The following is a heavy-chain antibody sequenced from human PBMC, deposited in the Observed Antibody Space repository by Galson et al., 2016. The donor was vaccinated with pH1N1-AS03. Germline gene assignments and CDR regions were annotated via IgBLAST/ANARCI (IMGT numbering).Heavy chain of an antibody. V-gene: IGHV3-7*01. D-gene: IGHD6-19*01. CDR3: ARDGPPQGISVAGSFDF. CDR1: GFTFSTYW. Sequence: SLRLSCATSGFTFSTYWMDWVRQAPGKGLEWVANIREDGSEKYYVDSVKGRFTISRDNAKNSLYLQMNSLRDEDTAVYYCARDGPPQGISVAGSFDFWGQGTLVTVSS. CDR2: IREDGSEK. J-gene: IGHJ4*02.